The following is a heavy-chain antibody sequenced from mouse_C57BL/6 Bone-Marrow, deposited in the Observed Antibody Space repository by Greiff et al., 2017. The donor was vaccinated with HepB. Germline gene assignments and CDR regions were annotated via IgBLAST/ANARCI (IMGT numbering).Heavy chain of an antibody. CDR3: ARAYYSNYVDYAMDY. D-gene: IGHD2-5*01. J-gene: IGHJ4*01. CDR1: GFTFSSYT. CDR2: ISGGGGNT. V-gene: IGHV5-9*01. Sequence: DVMLVESGGGLVKPGGSLKLSCAASGFTFSSYTMSWVRQTPEKRLEWVATISGGGGNTYYPDSVKGRFTISRDNAKNTLYLQMSSLRSEDTALYYCARAYYSNYVDYAMDYWGQGTSVTVSS.